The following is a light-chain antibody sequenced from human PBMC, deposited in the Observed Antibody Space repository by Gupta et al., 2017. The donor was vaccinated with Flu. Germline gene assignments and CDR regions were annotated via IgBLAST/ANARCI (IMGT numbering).Light chain of an antibody. CDR2: GNN. J-gene: IGLJ3*02. Sequence: QSVLAQPPPASGASGQRVTIPLTGSSSNIGAGYDVQWYQQFPGTAPKLLIYGNNNRPSGVPDRFSGSKSGTSASLAITGLQAEDEADYYCQSYDSSLRGVFGGGTKLTVL. V-gene: IGLV1-40*01. CDR3: QSYDSSLRGV. CDR1: SSNIGAGYD.